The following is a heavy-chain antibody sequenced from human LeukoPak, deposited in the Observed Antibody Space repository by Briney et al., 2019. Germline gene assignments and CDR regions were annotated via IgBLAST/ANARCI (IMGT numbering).Heavy chain of an antibody. J-gene: IGHJ4*02. Sequence: SETLSLTCTVSGGSISTFYWSWIRQPPGKGLEWIGYIYYSGSTNYNPSLKSRLTISVDTSKNQFSLKLSSVTAADTAVYYCARGGADRWSFDYWGQGTLVTASS. V-gene: IGHV4-59*01. CDR1: GGSISTFY. CDR2: IYYSGST. CDR3: ARGGADRWSFDY. D-gene: IGHD1-26*01.